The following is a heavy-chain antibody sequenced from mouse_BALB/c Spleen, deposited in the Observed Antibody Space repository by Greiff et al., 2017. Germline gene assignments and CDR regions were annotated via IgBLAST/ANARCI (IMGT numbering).Heavy chain of an antibody. J-gene: IGHJ4*01. D-gene: IGHD2-4*01. CDR3: ARLRLRGSMDY. V-gene: IGHV5-17*02. Sequence: DVKLVESGGGLVQPGGSRKLSCAASGFTFSSFGMHWVRQAPEKGLEWVAYISSGSSTIYYADTVKGRFTISRDNPKNTLFLQMTSLRSEDTAMYYCARLRLRGSMDYWGQGTSVTVSS. CDR2: ISSGSSTI. CDR1: GFTFSSFG.